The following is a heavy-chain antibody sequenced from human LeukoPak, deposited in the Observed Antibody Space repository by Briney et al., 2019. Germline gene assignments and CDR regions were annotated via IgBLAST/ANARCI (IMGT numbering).Heavy chain of an antibody. V-gene: IGHV3-23*01. D-gene: IGHD6-13*01. Sequence: GGSLRLSCAASGFTFSSYAMSWVRQAPGKGLEWVSAISGSGGSTYYADSVKGRFTISRDNAKNSLYLQMNSLRAEDTALYYCAKATSTTGIRGSSWYQRTGYFDYWGQGTLVTVSS. CDR2: ISGSGGST. CDR3: AKATSTTGIRGSSWYQRTGYFDY. CDR1: GFTFSSYA. J-gene: IGHJ4*02.